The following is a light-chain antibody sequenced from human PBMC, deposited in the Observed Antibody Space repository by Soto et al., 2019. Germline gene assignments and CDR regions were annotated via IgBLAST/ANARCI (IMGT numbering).Light chain of an antibody. CDR1: SGDVGGYNY. CDR2: EVS. CDR3: SSDAGSPVV. Sequence: QSVLTQPPSASGSPGQSVTISCTGTSGDVGGYNYVSWYQQHPGKAPKLVIYEVSERPSGVPDRFSGSKSGNTASLTFSGLHDEDEAIYYRSSDAGSPVVFGGGTKLTVL. J-gene: IGLJ2*01. V-gene: IGLV2-8*01.